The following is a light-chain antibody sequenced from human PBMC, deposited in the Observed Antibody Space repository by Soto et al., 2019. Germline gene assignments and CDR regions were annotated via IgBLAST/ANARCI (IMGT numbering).Light chain of an antibody. Sequence: ENVLTQPPATLSLSPGELATLSCRASQSINTYLAWYQQKPGQAPRILIYDASKRATGIPARFSGSWSGTNFTLTISSLEPEDVAVYYCQQRRSWQVTFGQGTRLEIK. CDR1: QSINTY. CDR2: DAS. CDR3: QQRRSWQVT. J-gene: IGKJ5*01. V-gene: IGKV3D-11*02.